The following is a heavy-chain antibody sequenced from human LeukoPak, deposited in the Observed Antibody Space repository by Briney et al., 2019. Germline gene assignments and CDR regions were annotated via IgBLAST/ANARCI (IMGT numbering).Heavy chain of an antibody. J-gene: IGHJ3*02. D-gene: IGHD3-22*01. CDR1: GTSIRSGSYY. V-gene: IGHV4-61*02. Sequence: SETLSLTCTVTGTSIRSGSYYWNWIRQAAGKGLEWIGRIYTSGSTNYNPSLKSRVTMSVDTSKNQFSLKLSSVTAADTAVYYCARVDYDSSGYYSAFDIWGQGTMVTVSS. CDR2: IYTSGST. CDR3: ARVDYDSSGYYSAFDI.